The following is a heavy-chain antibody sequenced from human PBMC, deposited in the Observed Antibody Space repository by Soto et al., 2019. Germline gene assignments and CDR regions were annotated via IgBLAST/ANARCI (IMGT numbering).Heavy chain of an antibody. CDR2: ISYDGSNK. CDR3: ARGFRSPPDY. Sequence: PGGSLRLSCAASGFTFSNYGMHWVRQAPGKGLEWVVLISYDGSNKHYADSVKGRFTISRDKSKNTLYLQMNGLRIEDTAVYYCARGFRSPPDYWGQGTLVTVSS. J-gene: IGHJ4*02. CDR1: GFTFSNYG. V-gene: IGHV3-30*03.